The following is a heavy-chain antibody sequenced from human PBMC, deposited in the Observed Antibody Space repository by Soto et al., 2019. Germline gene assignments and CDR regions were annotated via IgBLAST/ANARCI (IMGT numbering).Heavy chain of an antibody. CDR2: ISYDGSYK. CDR1: GFTFSSYG. V-gene: IGHV3-30*18. D-gene: IGHD3-10*01. Sequence: QVQLVESGGGVVQPGRSLRLSCAASGFTFSSYGMHWVRQVPGKGLEWVAVISYDGSYKYYADSVKGRFTISRDNSKNTLYLQMNSLRAEDTAVYYCAKWGRGFDLWGRGTLVTVSS. J-gene: IGHJ2*01. CDR3: AKWGRGFDL.